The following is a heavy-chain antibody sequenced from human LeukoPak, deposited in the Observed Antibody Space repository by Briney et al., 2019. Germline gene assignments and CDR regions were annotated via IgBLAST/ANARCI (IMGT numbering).Heavy chain of an antibody. D-gene: IGHD5-18*01. V-gene: IGHV3-7*01. Sequence: GSLRLSCTASGFTFGRYAMHWLRQAPGKGLEWVANIKQDGSEKYYVDSVKGRFTISRDNAKNSLYLQMNSLRAEDTAVYYCARLLGGYSYGPFDYWGQGTLVTVSS. CDR2: IKQDGSEK. J-gene: IGHJ4*02. CDR1: GFTFGRYA. CDR3: ARLLGGYSYGPFDY.